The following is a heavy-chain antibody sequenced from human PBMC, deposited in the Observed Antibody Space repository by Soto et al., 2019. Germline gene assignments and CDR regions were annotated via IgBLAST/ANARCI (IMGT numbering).Heavy chain of an antibody. Sequence: SETLSLTCTVSGGSISSGGYYWSWIRQHPGKGLEWIGYIYYSGSTYYNPSLKSRVTISVDTSKNQFSLKLSSVTAADTAVYYCARVVYCSGGSCYGADRTYGMDVCGQRTTVTVSS. CDR3: ARVVYCSGGSCYGADRTYGMDV. CDR2: IYYSGST. V-gene: IGHV4-31*03. D-gene: IGHD2-15*01. J-gene: IGHJ6*02. CDR1: GGSISSGGYY.